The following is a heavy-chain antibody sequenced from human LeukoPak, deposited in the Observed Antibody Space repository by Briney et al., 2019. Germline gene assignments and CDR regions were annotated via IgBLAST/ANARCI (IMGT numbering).Heavy chain of an antibody. J-gene: IGHJ4*02. Sequence: SVKVSCKASGGTFSSYTISWVRQAPGQGLEWMGRIIPTLGIANYAQKFQGRVTITADKSTSTAYMELSSLRSEDTAVYYCASLDYYDSSGSRFFDYWGQGTLVTVSS. V-gene: IGHV1-69*02. CDR1: GGTFSSYT. CDR3: ASLDYYDSSGSRFFDY. CDR2: IIPTLGIA. D-gene: IGHD3-22*01.